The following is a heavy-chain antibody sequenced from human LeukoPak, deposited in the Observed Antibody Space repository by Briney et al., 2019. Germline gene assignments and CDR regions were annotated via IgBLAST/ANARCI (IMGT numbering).Heavy chain of an antibody. D-gene: IGHD2-15*01. CDR2: IYYSGTT. CDR3: ASSSPVVAATLRAPYFDY. CDR1: GGSISNYY. J-gene: IGHJ4*02. Sequence: SETLSLTCTVSGGSISNYYWNWIRQPPGKGLELIGYIYYSGTTNYNPSLKSRVSMSVDTSKNQFSLKLSSVTAADTAVYYCASSSPVVAATLRAPYFDYWGQGTLVTVSS. V-gene: IGHV4-59*12.